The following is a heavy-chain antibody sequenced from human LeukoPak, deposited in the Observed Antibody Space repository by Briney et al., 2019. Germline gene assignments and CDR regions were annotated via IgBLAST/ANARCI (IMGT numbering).Heavy chain of an antibody. V-gene: IGHV3-30*01. D-gene: IGHD3-10*01. Sequence: GGSLRLSCAASGFTFSNYAMHWVRQAPGKGLERVPLISSGGTYEYYADSVKGRFTISRDNSKNTLYLQLNSLRAEDTAVYYCARDSTYYYDSGSSGPHYFDNWGQGTLVTVSS. CDR1: GFTFSNYA. CDR3: ARDSTYYYDSGSSGPHYFDN. J-gene: IGHJ4*02. CDR2: ISSGGTYE.